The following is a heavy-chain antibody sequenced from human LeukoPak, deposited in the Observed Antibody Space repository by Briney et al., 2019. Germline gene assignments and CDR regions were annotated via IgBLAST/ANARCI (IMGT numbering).Heavy chain of an antibody. CDR1: GFMFSNYW. V-gene: IGHV3-7*03. CDR3: AKDFNSGYSYGSVDY. D-gene: IGHD5-18*01. Sequence: PGGSLRLSCATSGFMFSNYWMTWVRQAPGKGLEWVANIKQDGSAKHYMDSVKGRFTISRDNSKNTLYLQMNSLRAEDTAVYYCAKDFNSGYSYGSVDYWGQGTLVTVSS. J-gene: IGHJ4*02. CDR2: IKQDGSAK.